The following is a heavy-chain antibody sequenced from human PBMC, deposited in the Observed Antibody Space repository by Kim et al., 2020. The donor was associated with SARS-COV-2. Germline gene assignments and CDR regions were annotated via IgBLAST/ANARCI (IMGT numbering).Heavy chain of an antibody. CDR2: IYHSGST. CDR1: GASISGSSFY. CDR3: AKDMGPRSGACVYYFDS. D-gene: IGHD6-19*01. Sequence: SETLSLTCTVSGASISGSSFYWGWLRQAPGKGLEWIGSIYHSGSTFYNPSLRSRVTLSVDTSTNQFSLKLSSVTAADTAVYYCAKDMGPRSGACVYYFDSWGQGTQVSVSS. J-gene: IGHJ4*02. V-gene: IGHV4-39*02.